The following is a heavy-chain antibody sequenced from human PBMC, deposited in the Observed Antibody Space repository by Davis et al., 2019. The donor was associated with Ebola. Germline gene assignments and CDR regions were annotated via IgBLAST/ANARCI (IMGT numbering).Heavy chain of an antibody. D-gene: IGHD1-1*01. Sequence: SETLSLTCAVYGGSFSGYYWSWIRQPPGKGLEWIGYIYYSGSTYYNPSLKSRVTISVDTSKNQFSLKLSSVTAADTAVYYCARTTAGDAFDIWGQGTMVTVSS. CDR3: ARTTAGDAFDI. CDR1: GGSFSGYY. CDR2: IYYSGST. V-gene: IGHV4-59*08. J-gene: IGHJ3*02.